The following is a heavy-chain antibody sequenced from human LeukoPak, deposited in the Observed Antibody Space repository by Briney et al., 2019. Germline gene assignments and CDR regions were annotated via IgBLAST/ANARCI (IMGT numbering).Heavy chain of an antibody. CDR1: GYTLTELS. Sequence: GASVKVSCKVSGYTLTELSMHWVRQAPGKGLEWMGGFDPEDGETIYAQKFQGRVTMTEDTSTDTAYMELSSLRSEDTAVYYCARQELSWRGDYYYHYYMDGWGKGTTVTVSS. D-gene: IGHD1-26*01. V-gene: IGHV1-24*01. CDR2: FDPEDGET. J-gene: IGHJ6*03. CDR3: ARQELSWRGDYYYHYYMDG.